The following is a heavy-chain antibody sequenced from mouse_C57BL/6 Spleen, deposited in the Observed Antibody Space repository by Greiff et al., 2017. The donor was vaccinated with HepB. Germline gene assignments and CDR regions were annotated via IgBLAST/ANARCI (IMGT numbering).Heavy chain of an antibody. J-gene: IGHJ2*01. V-gene: IGHV1-50*01. CDR3: ARRNSNPFDY. CDR2: IDPSDSYT. D-gene: IGHD2-5*01. CDR1: GYTFTSYW. Sequence: QVQLKQPGAELVKPGASVKLSCKASGYTFTSYWMQWVKQRPGQGLEWIGEIDPSDSYTNYNQKFKGKATLTVDTSSSTAYMQLSSLTSEDSAVYYCARRNSNPFDYWGQGTTLTVSS.